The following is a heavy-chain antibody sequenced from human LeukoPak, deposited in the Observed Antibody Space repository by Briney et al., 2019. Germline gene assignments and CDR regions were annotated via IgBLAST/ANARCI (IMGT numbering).Heavy chain of an antibody. CDR2: ISGSGGST. D-gene: IGHD6-19*01. Sequence: GGPLRLSCAASGFTFSSYAMSWVRQAPGKGLEWVSAISGSGGSTYYADSVKGRFTISRDNSKNTLYLQMNSLRAEDTAVYYCAKDRDSSGWYPSYFDYWGQGTLVTVSS. V-gene: IGHV3-23*01. J-gene: IGHJ4*02. CDR3: AKDRDSSGWYPSYFDY. CDR1: GFTFSSYA.